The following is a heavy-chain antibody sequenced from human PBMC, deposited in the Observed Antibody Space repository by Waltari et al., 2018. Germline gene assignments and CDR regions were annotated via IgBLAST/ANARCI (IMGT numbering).Heavy chain of an antibody. J-gene: IGHJ4*02. Sequence: QVQLVQSGAEVEKPGASVKVSCKASGYTFTNFYMHWVRQAPGQGLAWLGIINPVGGGTSYAQRFQGRVTMTRDTSTSTVYMELSSLRSEDTAVYYCARDANGYRGAKVDYWGQGTPVTVSS. V-gene: IGHV1-46*01. CDR2: INPVGGGT. D-gene: IGHD2-8*01. CDR3: ARDANGYRGAKVDY. CDR1: GYTFTNFY.